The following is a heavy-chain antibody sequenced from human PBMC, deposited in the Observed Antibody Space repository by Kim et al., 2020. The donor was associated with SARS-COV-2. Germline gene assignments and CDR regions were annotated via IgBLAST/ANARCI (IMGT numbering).Heavy chain of an antibody. D-gene: IGHD4-17*01. CDR3: AQAYTVTTLVNYYYGMDV. J-gene: IGHJ6*02. Sequence: SVKVSCKASGGTFSSYAISWVRQAPGQGLEWMGGIIPIFGTANYAQKFQGRVTITADESTSTAYMELSSLRSEDTAVYYCAQAYTVTTLVNYYYGMDVWGQGTTVTVSS. CDR1: GGTFSSYA. V-gene: IGHV1-69*13. CDR2: IIPIFGTA.